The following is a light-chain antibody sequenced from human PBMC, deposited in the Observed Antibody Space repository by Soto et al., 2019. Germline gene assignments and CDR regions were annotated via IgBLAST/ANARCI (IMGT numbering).Light chain of an antibody. V-gene: IGKV2-29*03. CDR3: MQAIDIPWT. J-gene: IGKJ1*01. Sequence: IVMTQTPLSLSIIPVQTASISCKSSQSLLHSDGKTYFYWYVQKAGQAPQPLIYEVSNRFSGVPERFSGSGSRTDFTLKISRVEADDVGIYYCMQAIDIPWTFGQGTKVDIK. CDR1: QSLLHSDGKTY. CDR2: EVS.